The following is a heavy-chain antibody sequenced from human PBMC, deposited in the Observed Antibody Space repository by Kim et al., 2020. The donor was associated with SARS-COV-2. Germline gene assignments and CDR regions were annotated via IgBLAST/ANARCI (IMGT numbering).Heavy chain of an antibody. V-gene: IGHV4-34*01. J-gene: IGHJ6*03. Sequence: SETLSLTCAVYGGSFSGYYWSWIRQPPGKGLEWIGEINHSGSTNYNPSLKSRVTISVDTSKNQFSLKLSSVTAADTAVYYCARGRRYSSSSRYYYYMDVWGKGTTVTVSS. CDR3: ARGRRYSSSSRYYYYMDV. D-gene: IGHD6-6*01. CDR1: GGSFSGYY. CDR2: INHSGST.